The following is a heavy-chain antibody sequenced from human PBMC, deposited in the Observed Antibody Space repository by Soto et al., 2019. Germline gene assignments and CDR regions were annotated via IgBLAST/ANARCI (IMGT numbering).Heavy chain of an antibody. CDR2: IIPISGTA. D-gene: IGHD1-26*01. CDR3: ELSGSYYGFDY. Sequence: QVQLVQSGAEVKKPGSSVKVSCKASGGTFSSYAISWVRQAPGQGLEWMGGIIPISGTANYAQKFQGRVTIPADKSTSTAYMELSSLRSEDTAVYYCELSGSYYGFDYWGQGTLVTVSS. V-gene: IGHV1-69*06. CDR1: GGTFSSYA. J-gene: IGHJ4*02.